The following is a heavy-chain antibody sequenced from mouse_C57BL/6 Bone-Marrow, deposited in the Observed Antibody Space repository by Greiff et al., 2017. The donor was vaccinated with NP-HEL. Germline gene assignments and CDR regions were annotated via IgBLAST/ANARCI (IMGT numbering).Heavy chain of an antibody. D-gene: IGHD2-1*01. V-gene: IGHV5-4*01. CDR3: ARDTLYGNSYYFDY. CDR2: ISDGGSYT. Sequence: EVQLVESGGGLVKPGGSLKLSCAASGFTFSSYAMSWVRQTPEKRLEWVATISDGGSYTYYPDNVKGRFTISRDNAKNNLYLQMSHLKSEDTAMYYCARDTLYGNSYYFDYWGQGTTLTVSS. CDR1: GFTFSSYA. J-gene: IGHJ2*01.